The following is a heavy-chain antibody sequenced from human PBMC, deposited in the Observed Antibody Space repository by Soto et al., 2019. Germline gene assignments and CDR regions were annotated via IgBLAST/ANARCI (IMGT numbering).Heavy chain of an antibody. CDR2: IFYSGST. D-gene: IGHD2-15*01. V-gene: IGHV4-59*08. Sequence: QVQLQESGPGLVKSSETLSLTCTVSGGSISNYYWSWIRQPPGKRLEWIAYIFYSGSTNYNPSLKSLFTISVDTSKNHSALRLTSVTAADTVLYYCARHYCGGGGCYYFDQWGQGTLVTVSS. CDR3: ARHYCGGGGCYYFDQ. J-gene: IGHJ4*02. CDR1: GGSISNYY.